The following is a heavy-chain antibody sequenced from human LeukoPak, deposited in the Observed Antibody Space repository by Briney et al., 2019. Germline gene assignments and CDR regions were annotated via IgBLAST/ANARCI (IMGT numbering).Heavy chain of an antibody. CDR1: GFTFSYNW. CDR3: ATIRGDATIFEY. V-gene: IGHV3-7*01. D-gene: IGHD5-24*01. CDR2: IRGDGTVT. Sequence: GGSLRLSCAASGFTFSYNWMSWVRQAPGKGLEWVATIRGDGTVTHYVDSAKGRFTISRDNAKNSMYLQMEYLGVEDTAVYYCATIRGDATIFEYWGQGTLVTVSS. J-gene: IGHJ4*02.